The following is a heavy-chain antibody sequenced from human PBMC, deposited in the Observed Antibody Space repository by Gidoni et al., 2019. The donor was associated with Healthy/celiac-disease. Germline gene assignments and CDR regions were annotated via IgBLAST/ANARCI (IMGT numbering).Heavy chain of an antibody. CDR2: IYPVESDT. D-gene: IGHD2-15*01. CDR1: VDSVTSYW. J-gene: IGHJ4*02. V-gene: IGHV5-51*01. CDR3: ARHCCSGGSCYAGYFDY. Sequence: EVQLVQSGAEGKKPGESLKISGKGSVDSVTSYWLVWVRQMPWKGLEWMGIIYPVESDTRYSTSFKGQVTISSDKSISTAYLQGSSLKASDTAMYYCARHCCSGGSCYAGYFDYWGQGTLVTVSS.